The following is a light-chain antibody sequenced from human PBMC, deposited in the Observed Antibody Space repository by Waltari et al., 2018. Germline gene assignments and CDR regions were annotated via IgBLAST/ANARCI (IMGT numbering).Light chain of an antibody. CDR3: QQYNDRPPTYT. V-gene: IGKV3-15*01. J-gene: IGKJ2*01. CDR2: GAS. Sequence: EIVMTQSPATLSVSPGERATLSCRASQSVSSNLAWYQQKPGQAPRLLIYGASIRATGIPARFSGSGSGTEFTLTISSLQSEDFAVYYCQQYNDRPPTYTFGQGTNLQIK. CDR1: QSVSSN.